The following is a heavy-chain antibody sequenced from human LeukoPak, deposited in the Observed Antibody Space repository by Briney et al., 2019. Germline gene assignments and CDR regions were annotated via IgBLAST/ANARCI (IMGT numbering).Heavy chain of an antibody. D-gene: IGHD3-10*01. CDR2: IYYSGST. J-gene: IGHJ5*02. Sequence: SETLSLTCTVSGGSISSSSYYWGWIRQPPGKGLEWIGSIYYSGSTYYNPSLKSRVTISVDTSKNQFSLKLTSVSAADTAVYYCVRGPYGSGISNWFDPWGQGTQVIVSS. V-gene: IGHV4-39*07. CDR1: GGSISSSSYY. CDR3: VRGPYGSGISNWFDP.